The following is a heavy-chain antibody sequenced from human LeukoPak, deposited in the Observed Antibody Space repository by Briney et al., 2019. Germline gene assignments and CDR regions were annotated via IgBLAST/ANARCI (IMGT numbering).Heavy chain of an antibody. V-gene: IGHV4-4*07. J-gene: IGHJ6*03. CDR3: ARTRGAGYSYGFNYYYYMDV. D-gene: IGHD5-18*01. CDR2: IYTSGTT. CDR1: GGSISSNY. Sequence: SETLSLICTVSGGSISSNYWSWIRQPAGKGLEWIGHIYTSGTTKYNPSLKSRVTISVDTSKNQFSLKLSSVTAADTAVYYCARTRGAGYSYGFNYYYYMDVWGKGTTVTVSS.